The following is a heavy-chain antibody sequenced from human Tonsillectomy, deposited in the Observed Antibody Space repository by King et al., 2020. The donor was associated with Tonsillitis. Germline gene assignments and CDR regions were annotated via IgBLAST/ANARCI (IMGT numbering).Heavy chain of an antibody. Sequence: VQLVESGGGLVQPGGSLRLSCAASGFTFSDHYMDWVRQAPGKGLEWVGRTRNKANSYTTEYAASVNGRFTISRDDSKNSLYLQMNGLKTEDTAVYYCAGGIVGGMDYWGQGTLVTVSS. CDR2: TRNKANSYTT. J-gene: IGHJ4*02. D-gene: IGHD1-26*01. V-gene: IGHV3-72*01. CDR1: GFTFSDHY. CDR3: AGGIVGGMDY.